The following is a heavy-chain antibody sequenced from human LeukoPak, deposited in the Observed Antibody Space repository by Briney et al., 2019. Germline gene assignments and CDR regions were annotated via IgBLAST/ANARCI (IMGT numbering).Heavy chain of an antibody. Sequence: PGGSLRLSCAASGFTFSSHSMSWVRQAPGQGLECVPSIRGSGGTTYYADSVQGRSTISRDNSKNTLYLQMNSLRAEDTAIYYCANDLPGRTWFDTWGQGTLVTVSS. CDR2: IRGSGGTT. CDR1: GFTFSSHS. CDR3: ANDLPGRTWFDT. D-gene: IGHD3/OR15-3a*01. V-gene: IGHV3-23*01. J-gene: IGHJ5*02.